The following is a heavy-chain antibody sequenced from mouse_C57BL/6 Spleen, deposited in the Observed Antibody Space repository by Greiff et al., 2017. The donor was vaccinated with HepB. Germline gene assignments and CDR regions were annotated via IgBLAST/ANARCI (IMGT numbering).Heavy chain of an antibody. CDR1: GYTFTSYW. CDR2: IDPTDSET. D-gene: IGHD1-1*01. CDR3: ARWPYGSSLDY. J-gene: IGHJ2*01. V-gene: IGHV1-52*01. Sequence: QVQLQQPGAELVRPGSSVKLSCKASGYTFTSYWMHWVKQRPIQGLEWIGNIDPTDSETHYNQKFKDKATLTVDKSSSTAYMQLSSLTSEDSAVYDCARWPYGSSLDYWGQGTTLTVSS.